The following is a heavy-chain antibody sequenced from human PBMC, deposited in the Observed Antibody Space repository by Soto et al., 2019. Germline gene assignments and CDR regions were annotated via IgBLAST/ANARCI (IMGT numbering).Heavy chain of an antibody. CDR1: GGSISSYY. CDR3: ARAPDCSGGSCFEYYFDY. J-gene: IGHJ4*02. Sequence: PSETLSLTCTVSGGSISSYYWSWIRQPPGKGLEWIGYIYYSGSTNYNPSLKSRVTISVDTSKNQFSLKLSSVTAADTVVYYCARAPDCSGGSCFEYYFDYWGQGTLVTVSS. CDR2: IYYSGST. V-gene: IGHV4-59*01. D-gene: IGHD2-15*01.